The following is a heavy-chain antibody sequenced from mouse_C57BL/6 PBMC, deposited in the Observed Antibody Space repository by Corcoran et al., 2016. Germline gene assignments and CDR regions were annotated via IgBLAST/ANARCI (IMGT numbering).Heavy chain of an antibody. CDR1: GYTFTSYG. V-gene: IGHV1-81*01. CDR2: IYPRSGNT. Sequence: QVQLQQSGAELARPGASVKLSCKASGYTFTSYGISWVKQRTGQGLEWIGEIYPRSGNTYYNEKFKGKATLTADKSSSTAYMELRSLTSEDSAVYFCARRGGNYERWYFDVWGTGTTVTVSS. CDR3: ARRGGNYERWYFDV. J-gene: IGHJ1*03. D-gene: IGHD2-1*01.